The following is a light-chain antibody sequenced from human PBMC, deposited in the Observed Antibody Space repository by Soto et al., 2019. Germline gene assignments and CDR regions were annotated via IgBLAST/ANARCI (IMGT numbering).Light chain of an antibody. CDR3: CSHPGRYSLGV. V-gene: IGLV2-11*01. CDR1: NSDIGGYNY. J-gene: IGLJ3*02. CDR2: DVT. Sequence: QSALTQPRSVSGSPGQSVTISCTGTNSDIGGYNYVSWYQQYPGKAPKRMIFDVTKRPSGVPDRFSGSKSGNTASLTISGLQAEDEADYYCCSHPGRYSLGVFGGGTKVTVL.